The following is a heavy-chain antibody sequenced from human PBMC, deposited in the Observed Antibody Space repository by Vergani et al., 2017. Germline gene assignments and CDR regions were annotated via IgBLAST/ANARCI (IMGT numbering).Heavy chain of an antibody. CDR3: ARDPGYYDSSGYHRSGDDY. V-gene: IGHV1-69*18. Sequence: QVQLVQSGAEVKKPGSSVKVSCKASGGTFSSYAISWVRQAPGQGLEWMGRIIPIFGTANYAQKFQGRVTITADASTSTAYMELSSLRSEDTAVYYCARDPGYYDSSGYHRSGDDYWGQGTLVTVAS. CDR1: GGTFSSYA. J-gene: IGHJ4*02. CDR2: IIPIFGTA. D-gene: IGHD3-22*01.